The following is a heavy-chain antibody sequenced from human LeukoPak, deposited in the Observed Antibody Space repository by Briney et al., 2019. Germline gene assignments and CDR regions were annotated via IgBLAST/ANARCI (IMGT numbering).Heavy chain of an antibody. CDR2: IKQDGSEK. CDR1: GFTFSSYA. J-gene: IGHJ4*02. Sequence: PGGSLRLSCAAPGFTFSSYAMSWVRQAPGKGLEWVANIKQDGSEKYYVDSVKGRFTISRDNAKNSLYLQMNSLRAEDTAVYYCARDEDSGIAVAGSFDYWGQGTLVTVSS. CDR3: ARDEDSGIAVAGSFDY. D-gene: IGHD6-19*01. V-gene: IGHV3-7*01.